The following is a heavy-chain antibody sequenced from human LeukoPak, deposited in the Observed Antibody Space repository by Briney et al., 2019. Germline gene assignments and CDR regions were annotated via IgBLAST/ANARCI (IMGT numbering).Heavy chain of an antibody. CDR3: ARATSFDY. J-gene: IGHJ4*02. V-gene: IGHV3-48*03. CDR1: GFTFTSYE. CDR2: ITISGTTI. Sequence: GGSLRLSCAASGFTFTSYEMNWVRQAPGKGLEWVSYITISGTTIYYADSVKGRFTISRDNAKNSLYLQMNSLRAEDTAVYYCARATSFDYWGQGTLVTVSS.